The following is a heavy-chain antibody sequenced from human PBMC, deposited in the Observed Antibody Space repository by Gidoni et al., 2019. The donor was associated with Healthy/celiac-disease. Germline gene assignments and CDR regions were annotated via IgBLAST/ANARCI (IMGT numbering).Heavy chain of an antibody. Sequence: QVQLQQWGAGLLKPSETLSLTCAVYGGSFIGYYWSWIRQPPGKGLEWIGEINHSGSTNYNPSLKSRVTISVDTSKNQFSLKLSSVTAADTAVYYCARARYSSGWYDYWGQGTLVTVSS. CDR3: ARARYSSGWYDY. V-gene: IGHV4-34*01. D-gene: IGHD6-19*01. CDR1: GGSFIGYY. CDR2: INHSGST. J-gene: IGHJ4*02.